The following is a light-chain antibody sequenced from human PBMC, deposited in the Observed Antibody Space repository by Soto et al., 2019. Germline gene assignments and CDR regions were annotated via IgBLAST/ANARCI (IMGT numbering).Light chain of an antibody. J-gene: IGLJ2*01. Sequence: QSALTQPASVSGSPGQSITISCTGTSSDVGGYNYVSWYQHHPGKVLKLMIYEVSNRPSGVSNRFSGSKSGNTASLTISGLQAEDEADYYCTSSTSSSTVVFGGGTKLTVL. CDR2: EVS. V-gene: IGLV2-14*01. CDR1: SSDVGGYNY. CDR3: TSSTSSSTVV.